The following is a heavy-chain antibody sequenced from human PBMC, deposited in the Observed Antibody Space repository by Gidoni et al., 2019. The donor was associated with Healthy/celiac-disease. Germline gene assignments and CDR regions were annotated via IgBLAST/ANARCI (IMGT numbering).Heavy chain of an antibody. D-gene: IGHD6-19*01. Sequence: QVQLVQSGAEVKKPGASVKVSCKASGYTFTGYYMHWVRQAPGQGLEWVGWIKPNRGGTNYAQKFQGWVTMTRDTSISTAYMELSRLRSDDTAVYYCASSSGWYGARAFDIWGQGTMVTVSS. V-gene: IGHV1-2*04. CDR2: IKPNRGGT. CDR3: ASSSGWYGARAFDI. CDR1: GYTFTGYY. J-gene: IGHJ3*02.